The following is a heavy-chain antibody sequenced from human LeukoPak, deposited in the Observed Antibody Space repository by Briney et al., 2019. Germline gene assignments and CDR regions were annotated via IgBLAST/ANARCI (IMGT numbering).Heavy chain of an antibody. CDR1: GFTFSSYA. CDR2: ISGGGGST. Sequence: PGGSLRLSCAASGFTFSSYAMSWVRQAPGKGLEWVSAISGGGGSTYYADSVKGRFTISRDNSNNTLYLQMNSLRAEDTAVYYCATAMVFNWFDPWGQGTLVTVSS. CDR3: ATAMVFNWFDP. J-gene: IGHJ5*02. V-gene: IGHV3-23*01. D-gene: IGHD3-10*01.